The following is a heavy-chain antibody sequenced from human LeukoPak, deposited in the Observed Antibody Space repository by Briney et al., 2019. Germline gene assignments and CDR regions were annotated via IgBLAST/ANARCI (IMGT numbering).Heavy chain of an antibody. CDR1: GFTFSTYA. Sequence: GSLRLSCAASGFTFSTYAMAWVRQAPGKGLEWIGYIYYTGSTNYNPALKSRVTISMHTSKNLFSLRLNSVSAADTAVYCCARSAGPYSNFVKGWRDPWGGGTLVTVSS. CDR2: IYYTGST. CDR3: ARSAGPYSNFVKGWRDP. V-gene: IGHV4-59*01. D-gene: IGHD4-11*01. J-gene: IGHJ5*02.